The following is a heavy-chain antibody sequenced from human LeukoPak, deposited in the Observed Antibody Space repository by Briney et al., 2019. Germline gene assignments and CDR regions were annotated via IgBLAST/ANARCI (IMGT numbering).Heavy chain of an antibody. CDR3: ARVPFAGDYGGNFDY. CDR1: GGSFSGYY. V-gene: IGHV4-34*01. J-gene: IGHJ4*02. Sequence: SETLSLTCAAYGGSFSGYYWSWIRQPPGKGLEWIGEINHSGSTNYNPSLKSRVTISVDTSKNQFSLKLSSVTAADTAVYYCARVPFAGDYGGNFDYWGRGTLVTVSS. CDR2: INHSGST. D-gene: IGHD4-23*01.